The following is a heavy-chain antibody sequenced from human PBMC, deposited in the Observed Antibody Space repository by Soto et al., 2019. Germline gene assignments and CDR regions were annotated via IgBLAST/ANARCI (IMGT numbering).Heavy chain of an antibody. V-gene: IGHV1-69*13. CDR1: GGTFNNYV. Sequence: SVKVSCKASGGTFNNYVFNWVRQAPGQGLEWMGGIIPILHTANYAQKFQDRVTITADEFTTTAYMDLSSLRSEDTAVYFCAAASYGSSWYHFDYWGQGTPVTVSS. J-gene: IGHJ4*02. CDR2: IIPILHTA. CDR3: AAASYGSSWYHFDY. D-gene: IGHD6-13*01.